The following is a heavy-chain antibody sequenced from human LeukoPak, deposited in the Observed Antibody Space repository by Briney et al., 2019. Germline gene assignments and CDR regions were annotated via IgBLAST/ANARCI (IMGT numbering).Heavy chain of an antibody. V-gene: IGHV1-18*01. CDR1: GYTFTSYG. Sequence: ASVKVSCKASGYTFTSYGISWVRQAPGQGLEWMGWISAYNGNTNYAQKLQGRVTMTTDTSTSTAYMELRSLRSDDTAVYYCASVRNWKSVGNRFDPWGQGTLVTVSS. J-gene: IGHJ5*02. CDR2: ISAYNGNT. CDR3: ASVRNWKSVGNRFDP. D-gene: IGHD1-1*01.